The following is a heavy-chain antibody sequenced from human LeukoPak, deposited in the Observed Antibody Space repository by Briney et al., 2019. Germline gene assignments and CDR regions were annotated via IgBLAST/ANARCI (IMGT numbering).Heavy chain of an antibody. D-gene: IGHD3-22*01. V-gene: IGHV3-21*01. CDR2: ISSSSSYI. Sequence: GGSLRLSCAASGFTFSSYSMNWVRQAPGKGLEWVSSISSSSSYIYYADSVKGRFTISRDNAKNSLYLQMNSLRAEDTAVYYCARDETYYYDSSGYYPDYWGQGTLVTVSS. CDR1: GFTFSSYS. J-gene: IGHJ4*02. CDR3: ARDETYYYDSSGYYPDY.